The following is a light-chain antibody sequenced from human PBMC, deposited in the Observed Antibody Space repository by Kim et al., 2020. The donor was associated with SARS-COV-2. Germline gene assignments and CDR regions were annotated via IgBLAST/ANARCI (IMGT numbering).Light chain of an antibody. J-gene: IGKJ2*02. CDR2: RTS. Sequence: DIVLTQSPDTLSLSPGEGATLSCRASQSVSSIYLAWYQQKLGQAPRLLIYRTSIRAAGIPDRFSGNGSGTDFTLTISRLEPEDFAVYYCQQYSNSLGTFGQGTKLEI. CDR1: QSVSSIY. V-gene: IGKV3-20*01. CDR3: QQYSNSLGT.